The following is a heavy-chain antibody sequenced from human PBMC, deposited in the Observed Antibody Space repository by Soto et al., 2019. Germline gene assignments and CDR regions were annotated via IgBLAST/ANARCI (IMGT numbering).Heavy chain of an antibody. CDR1: GGSISSYY. J-gene: IGHJ4*02. V-gene: IGHV4-59*01. CDR2: IYYSGST. D-gene: IGHD3-9*01. CDR3: ARGDYDILTGYYALPV. Sequence: SETLSLTCTVSGGSISSYYWSWIRQPPGKGLEWIGYIYYSGSTNYNPSLNSRVTISVDTSKNQFSLKLSSVTAADTAVYYCARGDYDILTGYYALPVWGQGTLVTVSS.